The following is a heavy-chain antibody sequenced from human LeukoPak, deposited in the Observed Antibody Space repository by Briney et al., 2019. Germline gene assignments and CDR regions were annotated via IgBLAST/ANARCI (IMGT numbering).Heavy chain of an antibody. V-gene: IGHV3-33*01. D-gene: IGHD2-2*01. CDR3: ARDAGDYCSSTSCPFDY. CDR2: IWYDGSNK. Sequence: GRSLRLSCAASGFTFSSYGMHWVRQAPGKGLEWVAVIWYDGSNKYYADSVKGRFTISRDNSKNTLYLQMNSLRAEDTAVYYCARDAGDYCSSTSCPFDYWGQGTLVTVSP. J-gene: IGHJ4*02. CDR1: GFTFSSYG.